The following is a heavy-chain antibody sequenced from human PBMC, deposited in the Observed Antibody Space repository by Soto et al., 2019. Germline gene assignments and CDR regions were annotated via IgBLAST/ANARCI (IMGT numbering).Heavy chain of an antibody. CDR2: IYYSGST. V-gene: IGHV4-59*01. J-gene: IGHJ6*03. D-gene: IGHD2-2*01. CDR1: DGSISSYY. CDR3: ARGVVPAAIYYYDYYMDV. Sequence: SETLSLTYTVSDGSISSYYWSWIRQPPGKGLEWIGYIYYSGSTNYNPSLKSRVTISVDTSKNQFSLKLSSVTAADTAVYYCARGVVPAAIYYYDYYMDVWGKGTTVTVSS.